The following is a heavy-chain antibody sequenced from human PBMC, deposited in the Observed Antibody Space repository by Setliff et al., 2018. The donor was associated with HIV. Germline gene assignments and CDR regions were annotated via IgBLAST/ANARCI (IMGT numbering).Heavy chain of an antibody. Sequence: ASVKVSCKASCYTFNNYGISWVRQAPGQGLEWMGWINTHSGYTNYAQNVQGRVTVTMDTSTSTAYMELRSLKSDDTAVYYCARGKTWLRFLDYWGQGTLVTVSS. J-gene: IGHJ4*02. D-gene: IGHD5-12*01. CDR1: CYTFNNYG. CDR2: INTHSGYT. V-gene: IGHV1-18*01. CDR3: ARGKTWLRFLDY.